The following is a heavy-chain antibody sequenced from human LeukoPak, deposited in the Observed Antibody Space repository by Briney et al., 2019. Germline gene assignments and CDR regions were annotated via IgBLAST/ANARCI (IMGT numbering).Heavy chain of an antibody. J-gene: IGHJ4*02. CDR3: ARKFLIEERRYPFDY. CDR1: GGSFSGYC. V-gene: IGHV4-34*01. CDR2: INHSGGT. Sequence: SETLSLTCAVYGGSFSGYCWSWIRQPPGKGLEWIGEINHSGGTNYNPSLKSRVTISVDTSKNQFSLKLSSVTAADTAVYYCARKFLIEERRYPFDYWGQGTLVTVSS. D-gene: IGHD1-26*01.